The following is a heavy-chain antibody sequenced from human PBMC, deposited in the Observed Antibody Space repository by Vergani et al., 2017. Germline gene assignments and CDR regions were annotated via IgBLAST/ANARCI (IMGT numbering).Heavy chain of an antibody. D-gene: IGHD2-2*01. V-gene: IGHV4-34*01. CDR1: GGSFSGYY. Sequence: QVQLPQWGAGLLKPSEPLSLTCAVYGGSFSGYYWSWIRQPRGKGLEWIGEINHSGSTNYNPSLKSRVTISVDTSKNQFSLKLSSVTAADTAVYYCAREMRDIVVVPAAPGPVYFDYWGQGTLVTVSS. CDR3: AREMRDIVVVPAAPGPVYFDY. J-gene: IGHJ4*02. CDR2: INHSGST.